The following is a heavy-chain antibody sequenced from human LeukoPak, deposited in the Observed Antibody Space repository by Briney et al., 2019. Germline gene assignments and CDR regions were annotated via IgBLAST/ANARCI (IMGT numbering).Heavy chain of an antibody. CDR1: GYSISSGYY. Sequence: SETLSLTCTVSGYSISSGYYWGWIRQPPGKGLEWIGSIYHSGSTYYNPSLKSRVTISVDTSKNQFSLKLSSVTAADTAVYYCARLSGYSTGWYPNNPYYFDYWGQGTLVTVSS. CDR2: IYHSGST. J-gene: IGHJ4*02. V-gene: IGHV4-38-2*02. CDR3: ARLSGYSTGWYPNNPYYFDY. D-gene: IGHD6-19*01.